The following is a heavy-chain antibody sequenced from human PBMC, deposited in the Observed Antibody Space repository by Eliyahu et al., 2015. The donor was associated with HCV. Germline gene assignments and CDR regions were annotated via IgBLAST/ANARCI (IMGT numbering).Heavy chain of an antibody. V-gene: IGHV3-30-3*01. J-gene: IGHJ4*02. Sequence: GVVQPGRSLRLLCAASGFTFSSYAMHWVRQAPGKGLEWVAVISYDGSNKYYADSVKGRFTISRDNSKNTLYLQMNSLRAEDTAVYYCARGRSTVTPLDYWGQGTLVTVSS. CDR1: GFTFSSYA. CDR2: ISYDGSNK. CDR3: ARGRSTVTPLDY. D-gene: IGHD4-17*01.